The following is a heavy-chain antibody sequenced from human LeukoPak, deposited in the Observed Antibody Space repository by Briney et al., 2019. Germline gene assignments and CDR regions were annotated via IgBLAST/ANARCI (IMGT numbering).Heavy chain of an antibody. CDR3: ARQIAVAGKAVFDY. CDR1: GGSISSYY. Sequence: SETLALTCTASGGSISSYYWSWIRQPAGKGLEWIGRIYTTGSTNYNPSLKSRITMPVDTSKNQFSLKLSAVTAADTAVYYCARQIAVAGKAVFDYWGQGTLVTVSS. V-gene: IGHV4-4*07. J-gene: IGHJ4*02. CDR2: IYTTGST. D-gene: IGHD6-19*01.